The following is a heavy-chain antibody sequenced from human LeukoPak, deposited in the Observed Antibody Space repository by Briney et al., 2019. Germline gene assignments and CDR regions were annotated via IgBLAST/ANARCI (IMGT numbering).Heavy chain of an antibody. CDR1: GGTFSSYA. J-gene: IGHJ5*02. Sequence: SVKVSCKASGGTFSSYAISWVRQAPGQGLEWMGGIIPIFGTANYAQKFQGRVTITADESTSTAYMELSSLRSEDTAVYYCAKVSIVVVPAAWFDPWGQGTLVTVSS. V-gene: IGHV1-69*13. CDR2: IIPIFGTA. CDR3: AKVSIVVVPAAWFDP. D-gene: IGHD2-2*01.